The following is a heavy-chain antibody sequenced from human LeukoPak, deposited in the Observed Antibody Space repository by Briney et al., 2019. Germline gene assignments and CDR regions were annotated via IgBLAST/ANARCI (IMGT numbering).Heavy chain of an antibody. V-gene: IGHV4-59*01. CDR2: IYYSGST. CDR1: GGSISSYY. J-gene: IGHJ3*02. CDR3: ARGYTSGWSPALDI. D-gene: IGHD6-19*01. Sequence: PSETLPLTCTVSGGSISSYYWSWIRQPPGKGLEWIGYIYYSGSTNYNPSLKSRVTISVDTSKNQFSLNLSSVTAADTAVYYCARGYTSGWSPALDIWGQGTMVTVSS.